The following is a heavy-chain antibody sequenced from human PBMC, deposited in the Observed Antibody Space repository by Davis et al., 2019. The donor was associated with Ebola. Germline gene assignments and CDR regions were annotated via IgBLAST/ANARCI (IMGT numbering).Heavy chain of an antibody. V-gene: IGHV3-23*01. CDR3: VKDETPYNSRWDAFDI. Sequence: GESLKISCAASGFTFSSYSMNWVRQAPGKGLEWVSATGGGGSDTYYADSVKGRFTISRDNSKSTLYLQMNSLRAEDTAIYYCVKDETPYNSRWDAFDIWGRGTMVTVSS. CDR2: TGGGGSDT. J-gene: IGHJ3*02. D-gene: IGHD1-20*01. CDR1: GFTFSSYS.